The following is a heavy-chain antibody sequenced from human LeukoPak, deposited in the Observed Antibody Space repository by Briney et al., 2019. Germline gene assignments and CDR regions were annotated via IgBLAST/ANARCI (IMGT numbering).Heavy chain of an antibody. Sequence: GGSLRLSCAASGFTFSSYEMNWVRQAPGKGLEWVSYISSSGSTIYYADSVKGRFTISRDNAKNSLYLQMNSLRAEDTAVYYCARALGYCSSTSCYGSAFDYWGQGTLVTVSS. V-gene: IGHV3-48*03. CDR1: GFTFSSYE. D-gene: IGHD2-2*01. J-gene: IGHJ4*02. CDR3: ARALGYCSSTSCYGSAFDY. CDR2: ISSSGSTI.